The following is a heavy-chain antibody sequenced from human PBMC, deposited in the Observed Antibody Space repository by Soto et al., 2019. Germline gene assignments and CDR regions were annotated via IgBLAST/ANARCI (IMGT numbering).Heavy chain of an antibody. V-gene: IGHV4-4*02. Sequence: QVQLQESGPGLVKPSGTLSLTCAVSGGSISSSNWWSWVRQPPGKGLEWIGEIYHSGSTNYNPSLKSRVTRTVDKSKNQFSLKRSSVTAAATAVYYGATCRRYPYNWFDPWGQGTLVPVSS. CDR1: GGSISSSNW. D-gene: IGHD3-9*01. CDR3: ATCRRYPYNWFDP. J-gene: IGHJ5*02. CDR2: IYHSGST.